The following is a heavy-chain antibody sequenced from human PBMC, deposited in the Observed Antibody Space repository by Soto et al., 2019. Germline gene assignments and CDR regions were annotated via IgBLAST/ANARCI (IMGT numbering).Heavy chain of an antibody. CDR3: VAGAQYYAMGV. V-gene: IGHV3-30-3*01. CDR1: GITISNYF. J-gene: IGHJ6*02. D-gene: IGHD6-19*01. Sequence: QVQLVESVGGVVQPGRSLRVSCAASGITISNYFMYWVRQAPGKGLEWVAAISYDGSNKHYSDSVKGRFTISRDNSKNTLFLQMNSLRDEDTALYYCVAGAQYYAMGVWGQGTTVAVSS. CDR2: ISYDGSNK.